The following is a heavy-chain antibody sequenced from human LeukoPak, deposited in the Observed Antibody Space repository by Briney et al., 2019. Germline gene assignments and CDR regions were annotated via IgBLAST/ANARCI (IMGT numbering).Heavy chain of an antibody. CDR1: GYTFTTYG. V-gene: IGHV1-18*01. CDR2: ISAYNGNT. Sequence: ASVKVSCKASGYTFTTYGISWVRQAPGQRLEWMGWISAYNGNTNYAQQFQGRVTMTTDTSMSTAYMELRSLRSDDTAVYYCARDLIAVRPGWFDPWGQGSLVTVSP. CDR3: ARDLIAVRPGWFDP. D-gene: IGHD6-6*01. J-gene: IGHJ5*02.